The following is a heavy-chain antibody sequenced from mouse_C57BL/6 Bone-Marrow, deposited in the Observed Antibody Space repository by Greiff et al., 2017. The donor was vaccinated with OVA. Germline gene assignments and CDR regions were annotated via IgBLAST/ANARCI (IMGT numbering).Heavy chain of an antibody. J-gene: IGHJ4*01. CDR1: GFTFSDYG. Sequence: DVMLVESGGGLVQPGGSLKLSCAASGFTFSDYGMAWVRQAPRKGPEWVAFISNLAYSIYYADTVTGRFTISRENAKNTLYLELSSLRSEDTGMYDCARHEYDFPYAMDYWGQGTSGTVSS. V-gene: IGHV5-15*01. D-gene: IGHD2-4*01. CDR2: ISNLAYSI. CDR3: ARHEYDFPYAMDY.